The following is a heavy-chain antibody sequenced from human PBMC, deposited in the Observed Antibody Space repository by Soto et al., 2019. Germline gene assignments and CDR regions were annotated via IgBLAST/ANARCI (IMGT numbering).Heavy chain of an antibody. CDR3: VGGFHWGDY. CDR2: ISYDGSDK. J-gene: IGHJ4*02. V-gene: IGHV3-30*03. Sequence: QVQLVESGGGVVQPGRSLRLSCAASGFTFSRDGMLWVRQAPGKGLEWVAVISYDGSDKYYADSVKGRFTISRDNSKKTLYLQMNSLRVDDTAVYYCVGGFHWGDYWGQGTLVTVSS. CDR1: GFTFSRDG. D-gene: IGHD3-16*01.